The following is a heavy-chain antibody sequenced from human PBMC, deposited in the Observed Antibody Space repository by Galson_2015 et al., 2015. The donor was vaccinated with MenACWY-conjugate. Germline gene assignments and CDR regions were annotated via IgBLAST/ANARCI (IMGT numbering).Heavy chain of an antibody. V-gene: IGHV5-51*01. Sequence: QSGAEVKKPGESLKISCKGTGYSFTNYWIAWVRQMPGKGLEWMGLIDPVDSNTRYGPSFQGQVTISADKSISTAYLQWTSLRASDTAMYYCARHPPGGRGMDVWGQGTTVTVSS. CDR2: IDPVDSNT. CDR1: GYSFTNYW. CDR3: ARHPPGGRGMDV. D-gene: IGHD1-26*01. J-gene: IGHJ6*02.